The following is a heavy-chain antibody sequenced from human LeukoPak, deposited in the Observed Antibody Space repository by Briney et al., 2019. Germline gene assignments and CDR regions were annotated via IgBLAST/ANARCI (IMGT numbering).Heavy chain of an antibody. J-gene: IGHJ4*02. V-gene: IGHV3-74*01. CDR3: ATEPYLYYYDSSGYLDY. CDR2: TNSDGSST. Sequence: GGSLRLSCAASGFTFSSYWMHWVRQAPGKGLVWVSRTNSDGSSTSYADSVKGRFTISRDNAKNTLYLQMNSLRAEDTAVYYCATEPYLYYYDSSGYLDYWGQGTLVTVSS. CDR1: GFTFSSYW. D-gene: IGHD3-22*01.